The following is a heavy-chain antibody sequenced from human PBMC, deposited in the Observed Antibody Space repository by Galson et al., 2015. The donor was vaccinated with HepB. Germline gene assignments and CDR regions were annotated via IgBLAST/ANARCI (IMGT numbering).Heavy chain of an antibody. J-gene: IGHJ6*02. CDR1: GFTFSSNY. Sequence: SLRLSCAASGFTFSSNYMSWVRQAPGKGLEWVSVIYSGGSTYYADSVKGRFTISRDNSKNTLYLQMNSLRAEDTAVYYCARDLPPFFGYGMDVWGQGTTVTVSS. CDR2: IYSGGST. V-gene: IGHV3-66*01. CDR3: ARDLPPFFGYGMDV. D-gene: IGHD3-16*01.